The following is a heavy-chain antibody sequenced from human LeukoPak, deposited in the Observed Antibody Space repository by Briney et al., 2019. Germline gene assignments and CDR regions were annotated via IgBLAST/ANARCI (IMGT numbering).Heavy chain of an antibody. CDR3: ARVALGSYNWFDP. D-gene: IGHD3-10*01. CDR2: ISPDGSRT. V-gene: IGHV3-74*01. J-gene: IGHJ5*02. CDR1: GFTFSGYD. Sequence: PTGGSLRLSCVASGFTFSGYDMNWVRQAPGKGLVWVSRISPDGSRTTYADSVKGRFTISRDNAKNTVYLQMNSLRAEDTAVYYCARVALGSYNWFDPWGQGTLVTVSS.